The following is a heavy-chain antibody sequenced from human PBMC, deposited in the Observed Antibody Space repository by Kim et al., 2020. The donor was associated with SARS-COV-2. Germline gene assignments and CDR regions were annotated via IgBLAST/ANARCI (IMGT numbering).Heavy chain of an antibody. CDR2: IIPILGIA. CDR3: ASGYCSSTSCQKSSMDV. J-gene: IGHJ6*02. V-gene: IGHV1-69*02. D-gene: IGHD2-2*03. CDR1: GGTFSSYT. Sequence: SVKVSCKASGGTFSSYTISWVRQAPGQGLEWMGRIIPILGIANYAQKFQGRVTITADKSTSTAYMELSSLRSEDTAVYYCASGYCSSTSCQKSSMDVWGQGTTVTVSS.